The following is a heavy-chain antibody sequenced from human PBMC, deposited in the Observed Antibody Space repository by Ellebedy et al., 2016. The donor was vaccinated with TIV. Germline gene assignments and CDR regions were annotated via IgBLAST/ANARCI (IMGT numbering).Heavy chain of an antibody. D-gene: IGHD4-23*01. J-gene: IGHJ4*02. Sequence: GGSLRLXXTASGFTFSNYVMSWVRQAPGKGLKWVSGISRTDDSTYYADSVKGRFTISRDDPKSTLYLQMNNLRAEDTAVYYCAKDRDDAGGFVFDSWGQGTLVTVSS. CDR2: ISRTDDST. CDR1: GFTFSNYV. CDR3: AKDRDDAGGFVFDS. V-gene: IGHV3-23*01.